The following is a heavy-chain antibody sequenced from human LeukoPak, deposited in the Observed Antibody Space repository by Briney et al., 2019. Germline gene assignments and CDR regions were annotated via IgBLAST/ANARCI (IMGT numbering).Heavy chain of an antibody. D-gene: IGHD3-3*01. Sequence: PSETLSLTCTVSGGPISTFYWSWIRQRPGKGLEWIGYIYYSGTTNYNPSLKSRVTISVDMSKSQFSLNLSSVTAADTALYYCARHGPLYDIWSAQFYFDYWGQGTLVAVSS. V-gene: IGHV4-59*08. J-gene: IGHJ4*02. CDR3: ARHGPLYDIWSAQFYFDY. CDR2: IYYSGTT. CDR1: GGPISTFY.